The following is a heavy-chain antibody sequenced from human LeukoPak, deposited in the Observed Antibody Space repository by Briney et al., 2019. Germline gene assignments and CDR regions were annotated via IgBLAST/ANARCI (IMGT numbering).Heavy chain of an antibody. V-gene: IGHV4-61*02. J-gene: IGHJ4*02. CDR2: IYTSGST. CDR1: GGSISSGSYY. Sequence: PSETLSLTCTVSGGSISSGSYYWSWIRQPAGKGLEWIGRIYTSGSTNYNPSVKSRVTISVDTSKSQFSLKLSSVTAADTAVYYCAGHGSGWYSFDYWGQGTLVTVSS. D-gene: IGHD6-19*01. CDR3: AGHGSGWYSFDY.